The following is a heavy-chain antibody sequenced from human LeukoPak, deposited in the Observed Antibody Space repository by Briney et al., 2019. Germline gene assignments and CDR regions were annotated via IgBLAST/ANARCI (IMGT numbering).Heavy chain of an antibody. CDR2: INHSGST. CDR3: ARRTQAVAGTDHFDY. J-gene: IGHJ4*02. D-gene: IGHD6-19*01. V-gene: IGHV4-34*01. CDR1: GGSFSGYY. Sequence: SETLSLTCAVYGGSFSGYYWSWIRQPLGQGLERIGEINHSGSTNYNPSLKSRVTISVDTSKNQFSLKLSSVTAADTAVYYCARRTQAVAGTDHFDYWGQGTLVTVSS.